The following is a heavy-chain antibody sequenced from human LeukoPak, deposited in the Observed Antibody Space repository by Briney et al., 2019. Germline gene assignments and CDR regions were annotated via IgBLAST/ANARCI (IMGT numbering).Heavy chain of an antibody. CDR1: GGTFSSYG. CDR3: ARTGTSTEAFDI. CDR2: ISAYNGTT. D-gene: IGHD2-2*01. V-gene: IGHV1-18*01. J-gene: IGHJ3*02. Sequence: ASVKLSCKASGGTFSSYGISWGRQGHGQGKEWMGWISAYNGTTYYAQKLQGRVTITTDTSTSTAYMELRSLRSDDTAVYYCARTGTSTEAFDIWGQGTMVTVSS.